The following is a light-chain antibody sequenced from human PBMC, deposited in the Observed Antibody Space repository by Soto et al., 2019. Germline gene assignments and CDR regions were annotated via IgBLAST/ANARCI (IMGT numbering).Light chain of an antibody. CDR2: HAS. CDR3: QQYNYYSRT. V-gene: IGKV1-5*01. CDR1: QNIGRW. J-gene: IGKJ1*01. Sequence: DIQMTQSPSTLSASIGARVTISCRASQNIGRWLAWYQQKPGTAPNLLIYHASNLRGGVPSRFSGSGSGTEFTITISSLQPDDCETYDCQQYNYYSRTFGQGTKVDIK.